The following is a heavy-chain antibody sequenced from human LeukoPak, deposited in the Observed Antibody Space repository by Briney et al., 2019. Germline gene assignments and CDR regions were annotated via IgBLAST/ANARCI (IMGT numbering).Heavy chain of an antibody. J-gene: IGHJ2*01. Sequence: GSSVKVSCKASGYTFTSCGISWVRQSPGQGLEWMGWTSAYNGNTNNAQKLQGRVTMTTDTSTSTAYMELRRLRSDDTGVYYCARTIAVAVRPLVWYFDLWGRGSLVSVSS. CDR1: GYTFTSCG. CDR2: TSAYNGNT. V-gene: IGHV1-18*01. CDR3: ARTIAVAVRPLVWYFDL. D-gene: IGHD6-19*01.